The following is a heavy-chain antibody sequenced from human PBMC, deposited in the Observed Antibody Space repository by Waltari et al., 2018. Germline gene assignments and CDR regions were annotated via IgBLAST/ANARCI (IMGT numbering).Heavy chain of an antibody. CDR2: VNCSSGGI. J-gene: IGHJ4*03. CDR1: GNTFTKYF. V-gene: IGHV1-2*06. Sequence: QGQLEQSGAEVKKPGASVKVSCKALGNTFTKYFIHWVRQAPGKGLEWMGRVNCSSGGINYAPKFKGRVSMTRDTSINTAYMELSGLTTNDTAVYYCSNPDGFWGQGTMVTVSS. D-gene: IGHD4-17*01. CDR3: SNPDGF.